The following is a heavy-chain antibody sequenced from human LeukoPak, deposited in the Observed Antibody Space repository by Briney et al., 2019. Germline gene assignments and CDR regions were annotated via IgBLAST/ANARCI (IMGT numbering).Heavy chain of an antibody. CDR2: INHSGGT. CDR1: GGSFRGYY. CDR3: ARGYSYGPGDVFDI. J-gene: IGHJ3*02. Sequence: KPSETLSLTCAVNGGSFRGYYWTWIRQPPGKGLEWIGEINHSGGTNYNPSLKSRVTISVDTSKNQFSLKLSSVTAADTAVYYCARGYSYGPGDVFDIWGQGTMVTVSS. V-gene: IGHV4-34*01. D-gene: IGHD5-18*01.